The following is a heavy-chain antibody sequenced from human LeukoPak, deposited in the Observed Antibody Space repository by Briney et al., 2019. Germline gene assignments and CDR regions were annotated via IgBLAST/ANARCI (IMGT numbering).Heavy chain of an antibody. Sequence: ASVKVSCKPSGYTFIGFYIHWVRQAPGQGLEWMGWINPNGGGTHYAQKFQGRVTMTGDTSVTTAYMELSSLTSDDTAVYYCARDQRQQLILGWLDPWGQGTLVTVSS. J-gene: IGHJ5*02. CDR2: INPNGGGT. V-gene: IGHV1-2*02. CDR3: ARDQRQQLILGWLDP. D-gene: IGHD6-13*01. CDR1: GYTFIGFY.